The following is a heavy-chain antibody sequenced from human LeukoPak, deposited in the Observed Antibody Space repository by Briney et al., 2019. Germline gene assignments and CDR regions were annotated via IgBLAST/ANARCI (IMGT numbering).Heavy chain of an antibody. Sequence: SETLSLTCTVSGGSISSYYWSWIRQPPGKGLEWIGYTYYSGSTNYNPSLKSRVTISVDTSKNQFSLKLSSVTAADTAVYYCARDSAYYDFWSGLEPTFMDVWGKGTTVTVSS. V-gene: IGHV4-59*01. CDR1: GGSISSYY. D-gene: IGHD3-3*01. CDR2: TYYSGST. J-gene: IGHJ6*03. CDR3: ARDSAYYDFWSGLEPTFMDV.